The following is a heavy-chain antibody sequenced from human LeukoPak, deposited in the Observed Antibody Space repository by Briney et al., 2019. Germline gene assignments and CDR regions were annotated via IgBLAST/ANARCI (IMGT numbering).Heavy chain of an antibody. J-gene: IGHJ4*02. CDR3: GSPYSGSWHTVYY. CDR2: IYVDGTTA. Sequence: GGSLRLSCVASGFSFSGKWLHWVRQAPGKGLVWVSHIYVDGTTANYVDSVKGRFTIARDNAKNTLYLQMNSLRVEDTALYYCGSPYSGSWHTVYYWGQGTLVTVSS. CDR1: GFSFSGKW. D-gene: IGHD6-25*01. V-gene: IGHV3-74*01.